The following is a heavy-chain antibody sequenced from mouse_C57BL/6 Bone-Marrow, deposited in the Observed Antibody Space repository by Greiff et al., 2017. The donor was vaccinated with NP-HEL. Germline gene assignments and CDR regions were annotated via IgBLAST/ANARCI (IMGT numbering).Heavy chain of an antibody. D-gene: IGHD2-1*01. CDR1: GFNIKDDY. Sequence: VHVKQSGAELVRPGASVKLSCTASGFNIKDDYMHWVKQRPEQGLEWIGWIDPENGDTEYASKFQGKATITADTSSNTAYLQLSSLTSEDTAVYYCTTDGNFIYWGQGTTLTVSS. CDR3: TTDGNFIY. CDR2: IDPENGDT. V-gene: IGHV14-4*01. J-gene: IGHJ2*01.